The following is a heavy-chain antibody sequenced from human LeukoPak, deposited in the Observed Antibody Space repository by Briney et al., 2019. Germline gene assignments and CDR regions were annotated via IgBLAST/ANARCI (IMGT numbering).Heavy chain of an antibody. D-gene: IGHD3-22*01. V-gene: IGHV3-21*01. CDR1: GFPFSSYT. J-gene: IGHJ4*02. CDR2: NSSGSSYI. Sequence: GGSLRLSCAASGFPFSSYTLNWVRQAPGKGLEWVSSNSSGSSYIYYADSVKGRFTLSRDNAKNSLFLQMNSLRAEDTAVYYCARDPAGGRYDSSGYTFDYWGQGTLVTVSS. CDR3: ARDPAGGRYDSSGYTFDY.